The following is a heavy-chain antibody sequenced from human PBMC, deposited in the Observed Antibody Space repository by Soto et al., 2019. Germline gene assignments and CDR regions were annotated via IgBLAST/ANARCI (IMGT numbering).Heavy chain of an antibody. CDR2: IFYSGDT. V-gene: IGHV4-61*01. J-gene: IGHJ2*01. CDR3: ARDHSVLARSYYYFDL. D-gene: IGHD6-6*01. Sequence: QMQLQESGPGLVKPSETLSLTCTVSGGSVSSGPYYWNWIRQPPGKGLEWIGHIFYSGDTKYNPSLKNRVTISVDTSKSQFSLRLSSVTAADTAVYYCARDHSVLARSYYYFDLWGRGTLVTVSS. CDR1: GGSVSSGPYY.